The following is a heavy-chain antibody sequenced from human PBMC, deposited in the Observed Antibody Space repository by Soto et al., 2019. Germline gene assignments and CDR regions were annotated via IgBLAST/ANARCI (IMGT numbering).Heavy chain of an antibody. D-gene: IGHD2-15*01. CDR3: ARIGYCSGGSCYYVWWFDP. V-gene: IGHV1-18*01. J-gene: IGHJ5*02. CDR1: GYTFTSYG. Sequence: ASVKVSCKASGYTFTSYGISWVRQAPGQGLEWMGWISAYNGNTNYAQKLQGRVTMTTDTSTSTAYMELRSLRSDDTAVYYCARIGYCSGGSCYYVWWFDPWGQGTLVTVSS. CDR2: ISAYNGNT.